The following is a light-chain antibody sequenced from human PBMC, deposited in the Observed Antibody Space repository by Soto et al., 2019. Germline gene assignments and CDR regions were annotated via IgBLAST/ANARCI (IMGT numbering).Light chain of an antibody. CDR3: SSYTSSSTYV. Sequence: QSVLTQPASVSGSPGQSITISCTGTSSDVGGYNYVSWYQQHPGKAPKLMIYEVSNRLSGVSNRFSGSKSGNTASLTISGLHAEDEADYYCSSYTSSSTYVFGTGTKLTVL. CDR2: EVS. J-gene: IGLJ1*01. CDR1: SSDVGGYNY. V-gene: IGLV2-14*01.